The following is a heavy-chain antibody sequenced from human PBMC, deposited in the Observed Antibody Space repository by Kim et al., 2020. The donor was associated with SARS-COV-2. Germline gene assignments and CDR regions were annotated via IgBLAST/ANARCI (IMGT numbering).Heavy chain of an antibody. J-gene: IGHJ4*02. V-gene: IGHV4-38-2*02. CDR3: ARDPNDYGDSFDY. D-gene: IGHD4-17*01. CDR1: GYSISSGYY. CDR2: IYHSGST. Sequence: SETLSLTCTVSGYSISSGYYWGWIRQPPGKGLEWIGSIYHSGSTYYNPSLKSRVTISVDTSKNQFSLKLSSVTAADTAVYYCARDPNDYGDSFDYWGQGTLVTVSS.